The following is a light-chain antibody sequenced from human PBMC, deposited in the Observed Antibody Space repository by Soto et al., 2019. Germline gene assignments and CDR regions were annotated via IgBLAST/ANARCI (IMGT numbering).Light chain of an antibody. Sequence: QSALTQPPSASVSTGQSVTMPWTGVSSHVGGYDYVLLYQQYPGKAPKLIIFEVNKRPSGVPDRFSGSKSGNTASLTVSGLQAEDEAVYYCASYAGNSRYVFGTGAKVTVL. V-gene: IGLV2-8*01. CDR1: SSHVGGYDY. J-gene: IGLJ1*01. CDR3: ASYAGNSRYV. CDR2: EVN.